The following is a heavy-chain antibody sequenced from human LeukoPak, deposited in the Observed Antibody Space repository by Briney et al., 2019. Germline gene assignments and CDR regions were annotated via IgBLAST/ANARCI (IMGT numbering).Heavy chain of an antibody. CDR2: INPNSGGT. J-gene: IGHJ4*02. CDR3: ARATGMDPVLDY. CDR1: GYTFTGYY. D-gene: IGHD1-1*01. V-gene: IGHV1-2*02. Sequence: ASVKVSCKASGYTFTGYYMHWVRQAPGQGLEWMGWINPNSGGTNYAQKFQGRVTMTRDTSISTAYMELSRLRSDDTAAYYCARATGMDPVLDYWGQGTLVTVSS.